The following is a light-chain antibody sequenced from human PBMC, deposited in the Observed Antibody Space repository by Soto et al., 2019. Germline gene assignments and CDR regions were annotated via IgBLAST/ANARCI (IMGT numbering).Light chain of an antibody. Sequence: QSVLTQPPSVSGAPGQRVTISCTGSSSNIGAGYDVHWYQQLPGTAPKLLIYGNSNRPSGVPYRFSGSKSGTSASLAITGRQAEDEADDYCQSYDSSLSVNVVFGGGTKLTVL. J-gene: IGLJ2*01. CDR2: GNS. CDR1: SSNIGAGYD. V-gene: IGLV1-40*01. CDR3: QSYDSSLSVNVV.